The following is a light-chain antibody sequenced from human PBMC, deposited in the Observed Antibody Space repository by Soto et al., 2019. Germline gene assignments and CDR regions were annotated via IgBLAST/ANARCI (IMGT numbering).Light chain of an antibody. CDR1: QGISSY. Sequence: DIQLTQSPSFLSASVGDRVTITCRASQGISSYLAWYQQKPGKAPKLLIYAASTFQSGVPSRFSGSGSGTEFTLKISSLQPEDFATYYCQQLNSYPITFGQGTRLEIK. J-gene: IGKJ5*01. CDR2: AAS. CDR3: QQLNSYPIT. V-gene: IGKV1-9*01.